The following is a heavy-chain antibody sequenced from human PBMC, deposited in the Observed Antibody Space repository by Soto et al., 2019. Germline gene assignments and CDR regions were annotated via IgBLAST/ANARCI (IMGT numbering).Heavy chain of an antibody. CDR2: IWYDGSNK. CDR3: ARGERAWADYGMDV. V-gene: IGHV3-33*01. CDR1: GFTFSSYG. Sequence: QVQLVESGGGVVQPGRSLRLSCAASGFTFSSYGMHWVRQAPGKGLEWVAVIWYDGSNKYYADSVKGRFTISRDNSKNTLYLQMNGLRAEDTAVYYCARGERAWADYGMDVWGQGTTVTVSS. D-gene: IGHD1-1*01. J-gene: IGHJ6*02.